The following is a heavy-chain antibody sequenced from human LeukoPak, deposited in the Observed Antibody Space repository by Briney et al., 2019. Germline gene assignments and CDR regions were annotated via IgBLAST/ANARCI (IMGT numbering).Heavy chain of an antibody. CDR1: GGSINSYY. CDR2: IYYSGST. J-gene: IGHJ5*02. Sequence: SETLSLTCTVSGGSINSYYWSWTRQPPGKGLECIGYIYYSGSTNYNPSLKSRVTISVDTSKNQFSLKMSSVTAADTAVYYCARARYGHINNWFDPWGQGTLVTVSS. D-gene: IGHD5-24*01. CDR3: ARARYGHINNWFDP. V-gene: IGHV4-59*01.